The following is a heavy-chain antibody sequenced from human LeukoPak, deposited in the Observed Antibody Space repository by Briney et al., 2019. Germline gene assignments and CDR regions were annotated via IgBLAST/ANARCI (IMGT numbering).Heavy chain of an antibody. J-gene: IGHJ4*02. CDR3: AKRLYDFEGFDY. CDR1: GFTFSTYA. V-gene: IGHV3-23*01. D-gene: IGHD3-3*01. Sequence: GGSLRLSCAASGFTFSTYAMSWVRQAPGKGLEWVSVISGSGGSIYYADSVKGRFTISRDNSKSTLYLQMNSLRAEDTAVYYCAKRLYDFEGFDYWGQGTLVTVSS. CDR2: ISGSGGSI.